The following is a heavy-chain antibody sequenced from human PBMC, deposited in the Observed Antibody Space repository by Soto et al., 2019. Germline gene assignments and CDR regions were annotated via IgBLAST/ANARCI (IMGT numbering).Heavy chain of an antibody. Sequence: QPGGSLSLSCAASGFTFSSYAMSWVRQAPGKGLERVSVISGSGDSTYYADSVKGRFTISRDNSKNTLYLQMNSLRAEDTAVYYCAKRGSGSYYDYWGQGTLVTVSS. CDR3: AKRGSGSYYDY. D-gene: IGHD3-10*01. J-gene: IGHJ4*02. CDR1: GFTFSSYA. V-gene: IGHV3-23*01. CDR2: ISGSGDST.